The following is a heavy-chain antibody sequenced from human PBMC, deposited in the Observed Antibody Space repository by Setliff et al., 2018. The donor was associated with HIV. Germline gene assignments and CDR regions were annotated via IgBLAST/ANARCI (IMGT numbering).Heavy chain of an antibody. CDR1: GGSISNYY. D-gene: IGHD3-9*01. V-gene: IGHV4-59*01. CDR2: VYYNGGT. J-gene: IGHJ5*02. Sequence: SETLSLTCTVSGGSISNYYWSWIRQPPGKGLEWIGYVYYNGGTQYNPSLKSRVTISADTSKNQFSLKLNSVTAADTAVYFCARARYGTSFDPWGQGALVTVSS. CDR3: ARARYGTSFDP.